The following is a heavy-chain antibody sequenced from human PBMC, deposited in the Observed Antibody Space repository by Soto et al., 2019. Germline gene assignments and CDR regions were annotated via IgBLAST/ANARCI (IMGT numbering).Heavy chain of an antibody. V-gene: IGHV4-59*01. CDR1: GGSISSYY. CDR3: ARAAWATLDY. J-gene: IGHJ4*02. CDR2: IYYSGST. Sequence: QVQLQESGPGLVKPSETLSLTCTVSGGSISSYYWSWIRQPPGKGLEWIGYIYYSGSTNYNPSLTSPVTISVDTSKNQLSLKLSSVTAADTAVYYCARAAWATLDYWGQGTLVTVSS.